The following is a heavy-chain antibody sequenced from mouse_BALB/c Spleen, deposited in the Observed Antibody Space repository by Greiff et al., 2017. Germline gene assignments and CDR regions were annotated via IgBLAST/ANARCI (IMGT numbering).Heavy chain of an antibody. J-gene: IGHJ4*01. CDR1: GFTFSSFG. CDR3: ARGGRVVATEYYAMDY. Sequence: EVKLVESGGGLVQPGGSRKLSCAASGFTFSSFGMHWVRQAPEKGLEWVAYISSGSSTIYYADTVKGRFTISRDNPKNTLFLQMTSLRSEDTAMYYCARGGRVVATEYYAMDYWGQGTSVTVSS. CDR2: ISSGSSTI. V-gene: IGHV5-17*02. D-gene: IGHD1-1*01.